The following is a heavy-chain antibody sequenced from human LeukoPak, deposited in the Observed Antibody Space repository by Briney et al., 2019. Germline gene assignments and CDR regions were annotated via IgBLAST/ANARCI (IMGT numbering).Heavy chain of an antibody. Sequence: EASVKVSCKVSGYTLTELSMHWVRQAPGKGLEWMGGFYPEDGETIYAQKFQGRVTMTEDTSTDTAYMELSSLRSEDTAVYYCATSTVTPYSPFDYWGQGTLVTVSS. J-gene: IGHJ4*02. D-gene: IGHD4-17*01. CDR1: GYTLTELS. CDR3: ATSTVTPYSPFDY. V-gene: IGHV1-24*01. CDR2: FYPEDGET.